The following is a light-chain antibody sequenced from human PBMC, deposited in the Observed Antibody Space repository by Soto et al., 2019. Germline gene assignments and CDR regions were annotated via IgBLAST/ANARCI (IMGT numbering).Light chain of an antibody. CDR3: SSYAGSKGV. Sequence: QSALTQPPSASGSPGQSVTISCTGTGSDVGGYNYVSWYQQHPGKAPKLMIYEVSKRPSGVPDRFSGSKSGNTASLTVSGLQAEDEADYYCSSYAGSKGVFGTGTKVTVL. CDR1: GSDVGGYNY. J-gene: IGLJ1*01. V-gene: IGLV2-8*01. CDR2: EVS.